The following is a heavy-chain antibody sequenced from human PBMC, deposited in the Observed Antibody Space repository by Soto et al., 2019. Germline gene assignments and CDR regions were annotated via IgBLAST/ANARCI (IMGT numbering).Heavy chain of an antibody. CDR2: TRHDGSNT. J-gene: IGHJ4*02. CDR1: GFTFSGYG. Sequence: QVQLVESGGGVVQPGRSLRLSCAASGFTFSGYGMHWVRQAPGKGLEWVAITRHDGSNTYYADSVRGRFTISRDNSKKRLYLKMDSLRAEDTAVYYCARDGVGATTFFGYFAYWGQGTLVTVSS. CDR3: ARDGVGATTFFGYFAY. D-gene: IGHD1-26*01. V-gene: IGHV3-33*01.